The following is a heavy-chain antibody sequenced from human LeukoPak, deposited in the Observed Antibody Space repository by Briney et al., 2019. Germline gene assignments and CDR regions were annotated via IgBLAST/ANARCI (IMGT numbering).Heavy chain of an antibody. CDR1: GVSISSSSYY. D-gene: IGHD3-10*01. J-gene: IGHJ4*02. Sequence: ETLSLTCTVSGVSISSSSYYWGWLRQPPGKGLEWVANIKQDGSEKYYVDSVKGRFTISRDNAKNSLYLQMNSLRAEDTAVYYCARHGSGSYYPYTFDYWGQGTLVTVSS. V-gene: IGHV3-7*01. CDR3: ARHGSGSYYPYTFDY. CDR2: IKQDGSEK.